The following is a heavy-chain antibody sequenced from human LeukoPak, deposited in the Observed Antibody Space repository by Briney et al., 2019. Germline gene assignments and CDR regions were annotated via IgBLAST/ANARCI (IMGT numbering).Heavy chain of an antibody. D-gene: IGHD2-2*01. CDR1: GGSISSSSYY. CDR2: IYYSGSS. Sequence: SETLSFTCSVFGGSISSSSYYWGWIRQPPGKGLEWIGSIYYSGSSYYNPSLKSRVTISVDTSKNQFPLKLTSVTAADTAVYYCARRDCTSTTCYAGSYYFDYWGQGTLVTVSS. J-gene: IGHJ4*02. CDR3: ARRDCTSTTCYAGSYYFDY. V-gene: IGHV4-39*01.